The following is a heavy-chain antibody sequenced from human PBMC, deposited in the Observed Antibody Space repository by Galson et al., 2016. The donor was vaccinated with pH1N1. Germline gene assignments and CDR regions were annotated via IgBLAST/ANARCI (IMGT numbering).Heavy chain of an antibody. D-gene: IGHD3-9*01. Sequence: SVKVSCKASGYTFTHYAVHWVRQAPGQGLEWMGWINTDTGNPTYAQDFTGRFVFSLDTSDSTTYLHISSLKAEDTAVYYCASPRPLLRYFGWLLPGGLDYWGQGTLVTVSS. CDR1: GYTFTHYA. V-gene: IGHV7-4-1*02. J-gene: IGHJ4*02. CDR2: INTDTGNP. CDR3: ASPRPLLRYFGWLLPGGLDY.